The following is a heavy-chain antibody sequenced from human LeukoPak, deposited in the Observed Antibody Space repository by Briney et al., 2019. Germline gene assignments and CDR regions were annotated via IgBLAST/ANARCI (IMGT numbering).Heavy chain of an antibody. Sequence: GGSLRLSRAASGFTFSSYAVSWVRQAPGKGLEWVSGISGSGGSTYYADSVKGRFTISRDNSKNTLYLQMNSLRTEDTAVYYCAKTPKIRGVSNFDYWGQGTLVTVSS. J-gene: IGHJ4*02. CDR1: GFTFSSYA. CDR2: ISGSGGST. V-gene: IGHV3-23*01. CDR3: AKTPKIRGVSNFDY. D-gene: IGHD3-10*01.